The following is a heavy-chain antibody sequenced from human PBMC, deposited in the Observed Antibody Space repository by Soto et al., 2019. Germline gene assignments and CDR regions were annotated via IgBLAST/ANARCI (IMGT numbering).Heavy chain of an antibody. CDR3: ARAPGIAAAGTWSYYCYGMDV. J-gene: IGHJ6*02. CDR2: INPSGGST. V-gene: IGHV1-46*01. D-gene: IGHD6-13*01. Sequence: GASVEVSCKASGYTFTSYYMHWARQAPGQGLEWMGIINPSGGSTSYAQKFQGRVTMTRDTSTSTVYMELSSLRSEDTAVYYCARAPGIAAAGTWSYYCYGMDVWGQGTTVTVSS. CDR1: GYTFTSYY.